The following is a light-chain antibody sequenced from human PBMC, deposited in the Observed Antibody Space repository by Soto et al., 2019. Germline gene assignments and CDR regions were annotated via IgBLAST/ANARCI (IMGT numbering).Light chain of an antibody. CDR3: QQYDNLPT. V-gene: IGKV1-33*01. J-gene: IGKJ5*01. Sequence: DIQMTQSPSSLSATVGDRVTSTCRASQTIGNYLNWYQQKPAKAPKLLIYDASNLETGVPSRFSGSGSGTDFTFTISSLQPEDIATYYCQQYDNLPTFGQGTRLEIK. CDR2: DAS. CDR1: QTIGNY.